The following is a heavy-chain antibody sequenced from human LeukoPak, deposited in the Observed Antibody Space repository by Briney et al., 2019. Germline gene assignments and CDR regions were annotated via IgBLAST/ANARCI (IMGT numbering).Heavy chain of an antibody. CDR2: IIPIFGTA. Sequence: SVKVSCKASGGTFSSYALSWVRQAPGQGLEWMGGIIPIFGTANYAQKFQGRVTITADESTSTAYMELSSLRSEDTAVYYCARDLGYCSSTSCYGYYYGMDVWGKGTTVTVSS. CDR3: ARDLGYCSSTSCYGYYYGMDV. V-gene: IGHV1-69*01. J-gene: IGHJ6*04. CDR1: GGTFSSYA. D-gene: IGHD2-2*01.